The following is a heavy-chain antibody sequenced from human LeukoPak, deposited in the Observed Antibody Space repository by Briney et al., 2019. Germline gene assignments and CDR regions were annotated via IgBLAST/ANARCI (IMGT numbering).Heavy chain of an antibody. D-gene: IGHD3-10*01. CDR1: GFTFSSYW. CDR3: ARKPWFGELGPDYYYDMDV. J-gene: IGHJ6*04. V-gene: IGHV3-74*01. Sequence: GGSLRLSCAASGFTFSSYWMHWVRHAPGKGLVWVSRINSDGSSTSYADSVKGRFTISRDNAKNTLYLQMNSLRAEDTAVYYCARKPWFGELGPDYYYDMDVWGKGTTVTVSS. CDR2: INSDGSST.